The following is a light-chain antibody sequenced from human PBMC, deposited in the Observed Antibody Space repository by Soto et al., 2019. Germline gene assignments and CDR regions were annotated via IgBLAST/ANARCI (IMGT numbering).Light chain of an antibody. CDR3: SSYAGSNNYV. CDR2: EVS. V-gene: IGLV2-8*01. Sequence: QSVLTQPPSASWSPGQSVTISCTGTSSDVGGYKYVSWYQQHPGKAPKLMIYEVSKRPSGVPDRFSGSKSGNTASLTVSGLQAEDEADYYCSSYAGSNNYVFGSGTKVTVL. J-gene: IGLJ1*01. CDR1: SSDVGGYKY.